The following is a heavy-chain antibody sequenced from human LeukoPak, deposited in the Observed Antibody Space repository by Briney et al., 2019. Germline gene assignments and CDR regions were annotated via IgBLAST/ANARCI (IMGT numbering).Heavy chain of an antibody. CDR3: VSDLCGGDDQ. D-gene: IGHD3-3*01. J-gene: IGHJ5*02. V-gene: IGHV3-74*01. CDR2: IDEDGKTI. CDR1: GFTFNSYW. Sequence: GGSLRLSCAASGFTFNSYWMHWVRQAPGKGLVWVSRIDEDGKTIDYADSGKGRSTISRDKTKHTLYLQMSSLRDEDTAVYYCVSDLCGGDDQWGRGTLVTVSS.